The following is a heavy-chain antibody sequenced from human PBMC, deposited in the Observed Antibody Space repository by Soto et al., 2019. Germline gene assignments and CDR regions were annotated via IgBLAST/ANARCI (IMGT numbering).Heavy chain of an antibody. V-gene: IGHV1-3*01. CDR1: GYTFTSYA. J-gene: IGHJ6*02. CDR3: ASSATTADYYYGMDV. Sequence: ASVKVCCKASGYTFTSYAMHWVRQAPGQRLEWMGWINAGNGNTKYSQKFQGRVTITRDTSASTAYMELSSLRSEDTAVYYCASSATTADYYYGMDVWGQGTTVTVSS. CDR2: INAGNGNT. D-gene: IGHD1-26*01.